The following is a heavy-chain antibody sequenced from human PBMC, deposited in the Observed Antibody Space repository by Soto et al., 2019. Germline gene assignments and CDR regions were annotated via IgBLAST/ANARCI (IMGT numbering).Heavy chain of an antibody. V-gene: IGHV3-30*18. Sequence: PGGSLRLSCAASGFTFSSYGMHWVRQAPGKGLEWVAVISYDGSNKYYADSVKGRFTISRDNSKNTLYLQMNSLRAEDTAVYYCAKDGTSSSRIPTFDYWGQGTLVTVS. D-gene: IGHD6-13*01. CDR2: ISYDGSNK. J-gene: IGHJ4*02. CDR1: GFTFSSYG. CDR3: AKDGTSSSRIPTFDY.